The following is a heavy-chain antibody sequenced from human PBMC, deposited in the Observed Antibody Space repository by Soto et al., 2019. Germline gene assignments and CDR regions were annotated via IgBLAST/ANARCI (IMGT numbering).Heavy chain of an antibody. CDR2: INSDGSST. CDR3: ASSLLTPFDY. V-gene: IGHV3-74*01. Sequence: GGSLRLSCAASGFTFNTYWMHWVRQAPGKGLVWVSRINSDGSSTFYADSVKGRFTISRDNAKNTLYLQMNSLRAEDTAVYYCASSLLTPFDYWGQGTLVTVSS. J-gene: IGHJ4*02. CDR1: GFTFNTYW. D-gene: IGHD7-27*01.